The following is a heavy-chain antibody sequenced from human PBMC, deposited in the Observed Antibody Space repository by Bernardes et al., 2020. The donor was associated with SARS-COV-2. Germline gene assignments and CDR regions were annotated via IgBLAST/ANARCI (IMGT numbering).Heavy chain of an antibody. CDR2: IYYSGST. J-gene: IGHJ2*01. D-gene: IGHD3-22*01. V-gene: IGHV4-39*01. CDR3: ARHVPGVILYYYDSKAPGYFDL. CDR1: GGSISSSSYY. Sequence: SETLSLTCTVSGGSISSSSYYWGWIRQPPGKGLEWIGSIYYSGSTYYNPSLKSRVTISVDTSKNQFSLKLSSVTAADTAVYYCARHVPGVILYYYDSKAPGYFDLWGRGTLVTVSS.